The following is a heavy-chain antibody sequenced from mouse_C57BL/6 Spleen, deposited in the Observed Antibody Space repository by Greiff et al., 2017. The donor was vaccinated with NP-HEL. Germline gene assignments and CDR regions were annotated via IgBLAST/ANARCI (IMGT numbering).Heavy chain of an antibody. Sequence: EVQVVESGGGLVQPKGSLKLSCAASGFSFNTYAMNWVRQAPGKGLEWVARIRSKSNNYATYYADSVKDRFTISRDASESMLDLQMNNLKTEDTAMYYSVKGDGNYGYAMDYWGQGTSVTVSS. V-gene: IGHV10-1*01. D-gene: IGHD2-1*01. CDR2: IRSKSNNYAT. CDR3: VKGDGNYGYAMDY. CDR1: GFSFNTYA. J-gene: IGHJ4*01.